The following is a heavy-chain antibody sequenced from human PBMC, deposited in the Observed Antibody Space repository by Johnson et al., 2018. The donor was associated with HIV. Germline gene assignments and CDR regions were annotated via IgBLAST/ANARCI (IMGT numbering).Heavy chain of an antibody. J-gene: IGHJ3*02. CDR3: ARGSYDGDAFDI. CDR2: ISYDGSDK. D-gene: IGHD1-26*01. Sequence: QVQLVESGGGVVQPGRSLRLSCAASGFTFSSYAVHWVRQAPGKGLEWVAVISYDGSDKYYADSVKGRFTISRENAKNSLYLQMNSLRAGDTALYYCARGSYDGDAFDIWGQGTMVTVSS. V-gene: IGHV3-30*14. CDR1: GFTFSSYA.